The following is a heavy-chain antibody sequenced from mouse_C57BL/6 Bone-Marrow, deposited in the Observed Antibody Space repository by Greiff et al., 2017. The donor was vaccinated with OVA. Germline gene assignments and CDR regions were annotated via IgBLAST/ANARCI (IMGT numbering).Heavy chain of an antibody. V-gene: IGHV1-59*01. CDR3: ARRVGFGGFDY. CDR2: IDPSDSYT. CDR1: GYTFTSYW. Sequence: QVQLKQSGAELVRPGTSVKLSCKASGYTFTSYWMHWVKQRPGQGLEWIGVIDPSDSYTNYNQKFKGKATLTVDTSSSTAYMQLSSLTSEDSAVYYCARRVGFGGFDYWGQGTTLTVSS. J-gene: IGHJ2*01.